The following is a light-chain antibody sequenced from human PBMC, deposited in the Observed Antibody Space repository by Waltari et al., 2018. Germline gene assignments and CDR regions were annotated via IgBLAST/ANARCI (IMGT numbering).Light chain of an antibody. Sequence: QSVLTQPPSASGTPGQRVTLACFGSSSNIGRNAVSWYQQLPGTAPRLLIHTNDQRPSGVPDRFSASKSGTSASLAISGLQSEDEVDFHCATWDDSLDGPVFGGGTKLTVL. J-gene: IGLJ3*02. CDR2: TND. CDR1: SSNIGRNA. CDR3: ATWDDSLDGPV. V-gene: IGLV1-44*01.